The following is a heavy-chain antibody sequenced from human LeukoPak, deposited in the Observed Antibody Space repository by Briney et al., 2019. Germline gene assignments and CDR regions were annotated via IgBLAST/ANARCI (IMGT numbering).Heavy chain of an antibody. D-gene: IGHD6-13*01. Sequence: PPETLSLTCTVSGDSISSSSDYWGWIRQPPRKGLEWIGTIYNTETTYYNPSLKSRVTISVDTSKNQFSLKVSSVTAADTAVYYCARSSPGSSWTFWGQGTLVTVSS. J-gene: IGHJ4*02. CDR1: GDSISSSSDY. V-gene: IGHV4-39*01. CDR3: ARSSPGSSWTF. CDR2: IYNTETT.